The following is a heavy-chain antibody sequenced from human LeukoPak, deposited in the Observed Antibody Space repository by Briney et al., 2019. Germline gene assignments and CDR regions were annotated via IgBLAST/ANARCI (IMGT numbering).Heavy chain of an antibody. CDR2: INPNSGGT. J-gene: IGHJ4*02. CDR3: ASSDSAVAGSFDY. V-gene: IGHV1-2*06. Sequence: ASVKVSCKASGYTFTGYYMHWVRQAPGQGLEWMGRINPNSGGTNYAQKFQGRVTVTRDTSISTAYMELSRLRSDDTAVYYCASSDSAVAGSFDYWGQGTLVTVSS. D-gene: IGHD6-19*01. CDR1: GYTFTGYY.